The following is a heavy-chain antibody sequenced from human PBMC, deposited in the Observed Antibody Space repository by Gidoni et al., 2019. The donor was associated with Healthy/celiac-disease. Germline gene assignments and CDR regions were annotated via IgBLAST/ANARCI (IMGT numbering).Heavy chain of an antibody. CDR2: IYYSGST. D-gene: IGHD3-22*01. Sequence: QLQLQESGPGLVKPSETLSLTCTVSGGAISSSSYYWGWIRQPPGKGLEWIGSIYYSGSTYYNPSLKSRVTISVDTSKNQFSLKLSSVTAADTAVYYCARQWLLRFDYWGQGTLVTVSS. CDR3: ARQWLLRFDY. CDR1: GGAISSSSYY. V-gene: IGHV4-39*01. J-gene: IGHJ4*02.